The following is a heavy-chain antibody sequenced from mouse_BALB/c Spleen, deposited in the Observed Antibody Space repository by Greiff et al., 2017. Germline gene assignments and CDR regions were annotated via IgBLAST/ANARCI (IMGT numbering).Heavy chain of an antibody. CDR1: GFSLTSYG. D-gene: IGHD1-2*01. Sequence: QVQLQQSGPGLVQPSQSLSITCTVSGFSLTSYGVHWVRQSPGKGLEWLGVIWSGGSTDYNAAFISRLSISKDNSKSQVFFKMNSLQANDTAIYYCARNPYYYGYVGYYAMDYWGQGTSVTVSS. CDR2: IWSGGST. V-gene: IGHV2-2*02. CDR3: ARNPYYYGYVGYYAMDY. J-gene: IGHJ4*01.